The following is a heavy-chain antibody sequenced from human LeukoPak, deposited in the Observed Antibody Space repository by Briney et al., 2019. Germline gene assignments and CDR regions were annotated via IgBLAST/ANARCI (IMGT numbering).Heavy chain of an antibody. CDR3: AYGSSGYDYYFDY. J-gene: IGHJ4*02. CDR2: INPNSGGT. CDR1: GYTFTGYY. Sequence: ASVKVSCKAFGYTFTGYYMHWVRQAPGQGLEWMGWINPNSGGTNYAQKFQGRVTMTRDTSISTAYMELSRLRSDDTAVYYCAYGSSGYDYYFDYWGQGTLVTVSS. V-gene: IGHV1-2*02. D-gene: IGHD3-22*01.